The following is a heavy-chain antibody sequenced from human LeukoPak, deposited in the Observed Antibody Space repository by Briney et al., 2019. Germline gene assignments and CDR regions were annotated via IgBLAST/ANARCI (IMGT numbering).Heavy chain of an antibody. CDR3: ARGGGYRPDY. CDR2: IYTTGTT. D-gene: IGHD3-16*02. V-gene: IGHV4-4*07. Sequence: SETLSLTCTVSGGSISSYYCSWIRQTAGKGLEWIGRIYTTGTTNYNPSLRSRVTMSVDTSKNQFSLNLSSVTAADTAVYYCARGGGYRPDYWGPGTLVTVSS. J-gene: IGHJ4*02. CDR1: GGSISSYY.